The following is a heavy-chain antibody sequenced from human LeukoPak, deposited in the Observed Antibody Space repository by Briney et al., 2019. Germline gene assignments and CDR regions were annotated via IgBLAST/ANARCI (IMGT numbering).Heavy chain of an antibody. CDR3: AKSGRYSSGWYAAFDI. D-gene: IGHD6-19*01. CDR1: GGSISSGGYY. Sequence: PSETLSLTCTVSGGSISSGGYYWSWVRQAPGKGLEWVSAISGSGGSTYYADSVKGRFTISRDNSKNTLYLQMNSLRAEDTAVYYCAKSGRYSSGWYAAFDIWGQGTMVTASS. J-gene: IGHJ3*02. V-gene: IGHV3-23*01. CDR2: ISGSGGST.